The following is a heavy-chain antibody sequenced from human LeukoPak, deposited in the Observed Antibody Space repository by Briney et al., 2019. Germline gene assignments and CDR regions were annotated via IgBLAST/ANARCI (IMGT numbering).Heavy chain of an antibody. Sequence: GGSLRLSCAASGFPINEYSMNWVRQAPGKGLEWISYIGISSGNTKYADSVKGRFTISGDNAKKSLYLQMNSLRVEDTAVYYCARDHNYAFDNWGQGTLVTVSS. CDR2: IGISSGNT. V-gene: IGHV3-11*06. D-gene: IGHD1-1*01. CDR1: GFPINEYS. CDR3: ARDHNYAFDN. J-gene: IGHJ4*02.